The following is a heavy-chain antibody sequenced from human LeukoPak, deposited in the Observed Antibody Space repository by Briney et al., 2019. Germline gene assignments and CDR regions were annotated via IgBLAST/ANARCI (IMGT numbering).Heavy chain of an antibody. Sequence: GASVKVSCKASGYTFTSYGISWVRQAPGQGLEWMGWISAYNGNTNYAQKLQGRVTMTTDTSTSTAHMELRSLRSDDTAVYYCARDRYMGTVTFDYWGQGTLVTVSS. CDR2: ISAYNGNT. CDR3: ARDRYMGTVTFDY. D-gene: IGHD4-17*01. V-gene: IGHV1-18*01. CDR1: GYTFTSYG. J-gene: IGHJ4*02.